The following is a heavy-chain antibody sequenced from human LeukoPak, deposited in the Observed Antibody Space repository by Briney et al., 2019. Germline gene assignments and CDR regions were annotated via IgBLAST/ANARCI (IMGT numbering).Heavy chain of an antibody. CDR1: GGSIRSSSYY. V-gene: IGHV4-39*07. CDR3: ARGPTHCSSTSCHPRVGYYYYMDV. Sequence: PSETLSLTCSVSGGSIRSSSYYWGWIRQPPGKGLEWIGSIYYSGSTYYNSSLKSRVTISVDTSKNQFSLKLSSVTAADTAVYYCARGPTHCSSTSCHPRVGYYYYMDVWGEGTTVTVSS. CDR2: IYYSGST. J-gene: IGHJ6*03. D-gene: IGHD2-2*01.